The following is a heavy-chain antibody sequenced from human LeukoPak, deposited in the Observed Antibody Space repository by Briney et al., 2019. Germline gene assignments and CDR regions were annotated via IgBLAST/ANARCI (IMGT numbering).Heavy chain of an antibody. CDR2: INHSGST. V-gene: IGHV4-34*01. J-gene: IGHJ4*02. CDR1: GGSFSGYY. D-gene: IGHD6-25*01. Sequence: PSETLSLTCAVYGGSFSGYYWSCIRQPPGKGLEWIGEINHSGSTNYNPSLKSRVTISVDTSKNQFSLKLSSVTAADTAVYYCAREGSGADYWGQGTLVTVSS. CDR3: AREGSGADY.